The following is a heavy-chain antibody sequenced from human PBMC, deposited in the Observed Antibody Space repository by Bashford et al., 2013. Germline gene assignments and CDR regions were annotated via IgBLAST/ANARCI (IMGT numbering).Heavy chain of an antibody. D-gene: IGHD3-3*01. CDR3: AKASFWSGGPLDWFDP. CDR1: GDSISSFY. V-gene: IGHV4-59*01. CDR2: IYYDGNT. J-gene: IGHJ5*02. Sequence: SETLSLTCTVSGDSISSFYWSWIRQPPGKGLEWIGCIYYDGNTNYNPSLKSRVTISVDTSKNQFSLKLSSVTAADTAIYYCAKASFWSGGPLDWFDPWGLGTLVTVSS.